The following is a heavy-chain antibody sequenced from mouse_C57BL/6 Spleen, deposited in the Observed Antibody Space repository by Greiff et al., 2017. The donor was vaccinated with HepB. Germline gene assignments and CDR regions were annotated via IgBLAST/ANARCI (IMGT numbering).Heavy chain of an antibody. CDR3: TRRLCPTHWYFDV. Sequence: VQLQQSGAELVRPGASVTLSCKASGYTFTDYEMHWVKQTPVHGLEWIGAIDPETGGTAYNQKFKGKAILTADKSSSTAYMELRSLTSEDSAVYYCTRRLCPTHWYFDVWGTGTTVTVSS. D-gene: IGHD6-1*01. V-gene: IGHV1-15*01. CDR2: IDPETGGT. CDR1: GYTFTDYE. J-gene: IGHJ1*03.